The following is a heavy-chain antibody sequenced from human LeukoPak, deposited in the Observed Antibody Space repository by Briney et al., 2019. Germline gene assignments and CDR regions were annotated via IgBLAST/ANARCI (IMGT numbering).Heavy chain of an antibody. V-gene: IGHV4-34*01. J-gene: IGHJ4*02. CDR1: GGSFSGYY. D-gene: IGHD3-9*01. CDR3: ARGGYDILTGYYLN. CDR2: INHSGST. Sequence: SETLSLTCAVYGGSFSGYYWSWLRQPPGKGLEWVGEINHSGSTNYNPSLKRRVTKSVDTSKNPFSLKLSSVTAADTAVYYCARGGYDILTGYYLNWGQGTLVTVSS.